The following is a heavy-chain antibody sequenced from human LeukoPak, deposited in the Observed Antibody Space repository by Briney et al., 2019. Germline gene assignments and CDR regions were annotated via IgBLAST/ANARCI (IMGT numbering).Heavy chain of an antibody. V-gene: IGHV5-51*01. CDR1: GYSFSSYW. CDR2: IYPGDSNT. CDR3: ARRESSGYYYFDY. J-gene: IGHJ4*02. D-gene: IGHD3-22*01. Sequence: GSLKIPCKGSGYSFSSYWIGWVRQMPGKGLEWMGIIYPGDSNTRYRPSFQGQVTISADKSISTAYLQWSSLRASDTGMYYCARRESSGYYYFDYWGQGTLVTVSS.